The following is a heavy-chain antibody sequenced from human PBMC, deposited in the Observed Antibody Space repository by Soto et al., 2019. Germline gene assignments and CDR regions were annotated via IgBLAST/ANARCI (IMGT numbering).Heavy chain of an antibody. CDR1: GFILSDCA. J-gene: IGHJ6*03. V-gene: IGHV3-48*01. Sequence: EVQLVESGGGLVQPGGSLRLSCATSGFILSDCATNWVRQAPGKGLEWVSYISSSSSVIDYADSVKGRFTVSRDNARNSLYLQMNSLRAEDTAVYYCARDLSWGSNWYDYMDFWGKGTTVTVSS. CDR2: ISSSSSVI. CDR3: ARDLSWGSNWYDYMDF. D-gene: IGHD7-27*01.